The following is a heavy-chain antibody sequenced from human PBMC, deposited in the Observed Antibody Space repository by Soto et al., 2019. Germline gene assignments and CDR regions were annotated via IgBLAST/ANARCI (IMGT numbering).Heavy chain of an antibody. D-gene: IGHD6-13*01. CDR3: AREMFSRTWYPGD. CDR2: VYYSGIT. CDR1: GGSISSGDYY. J-gene: IGHJ4*02. Sequence: QVQLQESGPGLVRPSQTLSLTCTVSGGSISSGDYYWSWIRQHPGRGLEWIGYVYYSGITFYNPSPKSRLTISVDPSKNQFYLRLGSVTAADTAVYYCAREMFSRTWYPGDWGQGTLVTVSS. V-gene: IGHV4-31*03.